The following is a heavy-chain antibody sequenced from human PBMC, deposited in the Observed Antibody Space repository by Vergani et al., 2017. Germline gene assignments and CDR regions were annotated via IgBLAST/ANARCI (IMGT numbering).Heavy chain of an antibody. CDR3: AGDRVVIVATTTYYYYCYGMDV. CDR1: GFTFSGSS. J-gene: IGHJ6*02. CDR2: IGIKPNSYAT. D-gene: IGHD5-12*01. Sequence: EVQLVESGGGLVQPGGSLRLSCAASGFTFSGSSVHWVRLASGKGLDWVGRIGIKPNSYATTYETAVRGRFIISRHNSKNTLYLQMNSLRAEDTAVYYCAGDRVVIVATTTYYYYCYGMDVWGQGTTVTVSS. V-gene: IGHV3-73*01.